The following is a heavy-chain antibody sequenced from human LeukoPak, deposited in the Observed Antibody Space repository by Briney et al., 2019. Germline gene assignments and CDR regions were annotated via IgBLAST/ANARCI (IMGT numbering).Heavy chain of an antibody. Sequence: AMHWVRQXXGKGLEWVAVMSYDGSNKYYADSVKGRVTISRDNSKNKLYLQMNSLRAEDTAVYYCARAGFGNPRYYFDYWGQGTLVTVSS. CDR2: MSYDGSNK. J-gene: IGHJ4*02. CDR3: ARAGFGNPRYYFDY. D-gene: IGHD4-23*01. CDR1: A. V-gene: IGHV3-30-3*01.